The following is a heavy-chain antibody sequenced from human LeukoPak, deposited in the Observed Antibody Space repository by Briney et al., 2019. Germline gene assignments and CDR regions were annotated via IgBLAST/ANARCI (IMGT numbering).Heavy chain of an antibody. CDR3: AKGSTYYYDSSGQYYFDY. CDR1: GFTFSSYA. CDR2: ISGSGGST. J-gene: IGHJ4*02. Sequence: GGSLRLSCAASGFTFSSYAMSWVRQAPGKGLEWVSAISGSGGSTYYADSVKGRFTIPRDNSKNTLYLQMNSLRAEDTAVYYCAKGSTYYYDSSGQYYFDYWGQGTLVTVSS. V-gene: IGHV3-23*01. D-gene: IGHD3-22*01.